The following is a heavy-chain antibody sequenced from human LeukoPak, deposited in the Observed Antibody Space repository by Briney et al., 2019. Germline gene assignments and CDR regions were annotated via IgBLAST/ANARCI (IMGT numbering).Heavy chain of an antibody. J-gene: IGHJ4*02. CDR1: GFTFSNFG. Sequence: PGRSLRLSCAASGFTFSNFGMHWVRQAPGKGLEWVTRISYDGSSEYYADSVKGRLTISRDNSKNTLYLQMNSLRGEDTAVYYCARDGGDGYNFDYWGQGTLVTVCS. CDR3: ARDGGDGYNFDY. CDR2: ISYDGSSE. V-gene: IGHV3-30*03. D-gene: IGHD5-24*01.